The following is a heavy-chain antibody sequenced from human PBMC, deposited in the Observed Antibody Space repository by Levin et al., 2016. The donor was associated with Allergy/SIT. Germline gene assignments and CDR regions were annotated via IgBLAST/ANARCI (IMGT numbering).Heavy chain of an antibody. Sequence: GESLKISCAASGFPFSNYDMHWVRQVTGKGLEWVSGIGTAADTYYADSVKGRFTISRENAENSLHLQMNSLRAGDTAVYYCARAGRATAFIGMDVWGQGTTVTVSS. CDR2: IGTAADT. J-gene: IGHJ6*02. V-gene: IGHV3-13*01. D-gene: IGHD2-21*02. CDR3: ARAGRATAFIGMDV. CDR1: GFPFSNYD.